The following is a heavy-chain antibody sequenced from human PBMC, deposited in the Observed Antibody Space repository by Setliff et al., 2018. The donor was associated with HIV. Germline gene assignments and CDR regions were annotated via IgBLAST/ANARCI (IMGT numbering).Heavy chain of an antibody. V-gene: IGHV3-23*01. CDR3: AKDRGCSV. CDR2: ITASGGTT. D-gene: IGHD2-15*01. J-gene: IGHJ4*02. Sequence: PGGSLRLSCAASGFTFSMYAMTWVRQAPGKGLEWVSTITASGGTTYYADSVKGRFTISRDKSKNTLYLHMNSLRAEDTAVYYCAKDRGCSVWGQGTLVTVSS. CDR1: GFTFSMYA.